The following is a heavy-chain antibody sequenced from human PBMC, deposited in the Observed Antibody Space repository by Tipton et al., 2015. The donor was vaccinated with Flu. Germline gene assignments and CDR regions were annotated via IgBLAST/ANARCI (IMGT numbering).Heavy chain of an antibody. Sequence: VQSGVEVKKPGASVKVSCKASGYTFTNFGITWVRQAPGQGLEWMGWISGYNGDTNYAEKLQGRVTMTTDASTHTAYMELRSLKSDDTAMYYCARDRGSYNIHLEYHYYYGMDVWGQGTTVTVSS. CDR1: GYTFTNFG. V-gene: IGHV1-18*01. D-gene: IGHD1-26*01. CDR2: ISGYNGDT. CDR3: ARDRGSYNIHLEYHYYYGMDV. J-gene: IGHJ6*02.